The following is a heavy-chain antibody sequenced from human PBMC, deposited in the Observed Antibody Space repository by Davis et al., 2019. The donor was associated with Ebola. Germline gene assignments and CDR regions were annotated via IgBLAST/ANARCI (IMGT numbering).Heavy chain of an antibody. J-gene: IGHJ6*02. CDR1: GGSITSVNYY. V-gene: IGHV4-61*01. D-gene: IGHD3-10*01. CDR2: VHYRGST. CDR3: ARGGVRVRYYYYGMDV. Sequence: MPSETLSLTCTVSGGSITSVNYYWTWIRQAPGKGLEWIGLVHYRGSTNYNPSLKSRVTISVDTSKNQFSLKLSSVTAADTAVYYCARGGVRVRYYYYGMDVWGQGTTVTVSS.